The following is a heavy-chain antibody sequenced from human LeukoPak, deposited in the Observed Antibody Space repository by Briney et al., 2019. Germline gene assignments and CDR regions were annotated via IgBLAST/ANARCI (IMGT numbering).Heavy chain of an antibody. D-gene: IGHD6-13*01. CDR3: ARPYSSSWELFDY. CDR2: FYYSGST. V-gene: IGHV4-59*08. CDR1: GGSITSDH. Sequence: SETLSLTCTVSGGSITSDHWSWIRQPPGKGLEWIGFFYYSGSTNYNPSLKSRVTIPVDTSKNQFSLKLSSVTAADTAVYYCARPYSSSWELFDYWGQGTLVTVSS. J-gene: IGHJ4*02.